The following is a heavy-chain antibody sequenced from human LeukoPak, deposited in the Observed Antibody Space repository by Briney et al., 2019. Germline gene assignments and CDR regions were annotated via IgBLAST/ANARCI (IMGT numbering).Heavy chain of an antibody. Sequence: ASVKVSCKASGYTFTSYGVSWVRQAPGQGLEWMGWINPNSGGTNYAQKFQGRATMTRDTSISTAYMELSRLRSDDTAVYYCARVTRYYDSSGYYLWGQGTLVTVSS. CDR2: INPNSGGT. J-gene: IGHJ5*02. D-gene: IGHD3-22*01. V-gene: IGHV1-2*02. CDR1: GYTFTSYG. CDR3: ARVTRYYDSSGYYL.